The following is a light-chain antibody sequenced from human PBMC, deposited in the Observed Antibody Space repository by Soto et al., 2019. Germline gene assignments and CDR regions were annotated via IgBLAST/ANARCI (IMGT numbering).Light chain of an antibody. J-gene: IGKJ2*03. Sequence: EIVMTQSPATLSLSPGERATLSCRASQSVGNSLAWYQLKPGQVPRLLIFDTYTRATGTPARFSGSGSGAEFTLTIRSLQSEDFAVYSCLQYNFWRPYSFGQGTKLEI. CDR3: LQYNFWRPYS. CDR1: QSVGNS. V-gene: IGKV3-15*01. CDR2: DTY.